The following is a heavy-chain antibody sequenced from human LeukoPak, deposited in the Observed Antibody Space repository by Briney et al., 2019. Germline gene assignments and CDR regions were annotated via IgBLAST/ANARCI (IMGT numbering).Heavy chain of an antibody. CDR1: GGTFSSYA. D-gene: IGHD4-17*01. CDR2: IIPIFGTA. V-gene: IGHV1-69*13. Sequence: SVKVSCKASGGTFSSYAISWVRQAPGQGLEWMGGIIPIFGTANYAQKFQGRVTITADESTSTAYMELSSLRSEDTAVYYCARVSDRVISVIDYWGQGTLVTVSS. CDR3: ARVSDRVISVIDY. J-gene: IGHJ4*02.